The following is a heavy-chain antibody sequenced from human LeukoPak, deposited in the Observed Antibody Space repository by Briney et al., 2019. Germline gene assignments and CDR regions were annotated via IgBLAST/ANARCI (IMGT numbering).Heavy chain of an antibody. D-gene: IGHD3-10*01. CDR3: ARDYYGSGSYRYYFDY. CDR1: GDSISSGGYY. Sequence: SETLSLTCTVSGDSISSGGYYWSWICQHPGKALAWIGYIYHNGDTYYNPSLESRVTISVDTSKNQFSLKLTSLTAADTAIYYCARDYYGSGSYRYYFDYWGQGTLVAVSS. J-gene: IGHJ4*02. V-gene: IGHV4-31*03. CDR2: IYHNGDT.